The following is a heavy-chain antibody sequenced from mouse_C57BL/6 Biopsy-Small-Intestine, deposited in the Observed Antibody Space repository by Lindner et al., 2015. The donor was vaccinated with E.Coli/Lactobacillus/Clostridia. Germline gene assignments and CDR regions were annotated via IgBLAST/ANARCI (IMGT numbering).Heavy chain of an antibody. CDR3: ARSVGYYGSSSYFDY. Sequence: VQLQESGAELVKPGASVKLSCKASGYTFTEYTIHWVKQRPGQGLEWIGWIYPRDGSTKYNEKFKGKATLTVDTSSITAYMELHSLTSEDSAVYFCARSVGYYGSSSYFDYWGQGATLTVSS. CDR1: GYTFTEYT. J-gene: IGHJ2*01. V-gene: IGHV1-85*01. D-gene: IGHD1-1*01. CDR2: IYPRDGST.